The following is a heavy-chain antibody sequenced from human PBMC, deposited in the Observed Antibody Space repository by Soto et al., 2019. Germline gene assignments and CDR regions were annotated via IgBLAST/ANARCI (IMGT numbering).Heavy chain of an antibody. CDR2: ISGIGGHT. Sequence: ELRLLESGGGLVQPGGSLRLSCAASGFTFSTYAMTWVRQAPGKGLEWVSTISGIGGHTYYADSVKGRFTISRDNSKNTLYLQMNSRRAEDTAVYYCAKGNRGYGDYDLNYGDCWGRGTLVTVSS. J-gene: IGHJ4*02. CDR1: GFTFSTYA. V-gene: IGHV3-23*01. D-gene: IGHD5-12*01. CDR3: AKGNRGYGDYDLNYGDC.